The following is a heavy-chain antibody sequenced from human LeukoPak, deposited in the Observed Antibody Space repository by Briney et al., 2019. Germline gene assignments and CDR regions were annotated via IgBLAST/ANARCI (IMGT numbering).Heavy chain of an antibody. CDR3: ASSLDPGIAAADYFDY. J-gene: IGHJ4*02. CDR1: GGSISSYY. CDR2: IYYSGST. D-gene: IGHD6-13*01. Sequence: SETLSLTCTVSGGSISSYYWSWIRQPPGKGLEWIGYIYYSGSTNYNPSLKSRVTISVDTSKNQFSLKLSSVTAADTAVYYCASSLDPGIAAADYFDYWGQGTLVTVSS. V-gene: IGHV4-59*01.